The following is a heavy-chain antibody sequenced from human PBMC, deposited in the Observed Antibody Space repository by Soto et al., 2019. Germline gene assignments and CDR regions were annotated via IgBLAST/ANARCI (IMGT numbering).Heavy chain of an antibody. Sequence: PGGSLRLSCAASGFTFSSYWMHWVRQAPGEGLVWVSRIKSDGSSITYADSVKGRFTISRDNAKNTLYLQMNSLRAEDTAVYYCARDPNYLTGPFDCWGQGTLVTVSS. CDR2: IKSDGSSI. CDR3: ARDPNYLTGPFDC. D-gene: IGHD4-4*01. V-gene: IGHV3-74*01. J-gene: IGHJ4*02. CDR1: GFTFSSYW.